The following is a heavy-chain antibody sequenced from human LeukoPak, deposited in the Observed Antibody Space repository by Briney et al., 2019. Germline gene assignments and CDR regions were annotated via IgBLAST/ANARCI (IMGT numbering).Heavy chain of an antibody. CDR3: ARERIRYSSSWYQGTDQGGYFDY. V-gene: IGHV1-69*01. J-gene: IGHJ4*02. D-gene: IGHD6-13*01. Sequence: ASVKVSCKASGGTFSSYAISWVRQAPGQGLECMGGIIPIFGTANYAQKFQGRVTITADESTSTAYMELRSLRSDDTAVYYCARERIRYSSSWYQGTDQGGYFDYWGQGTLVTVSS. CDR1: GGTFSSYA. CDR2: IIPIFGTA.